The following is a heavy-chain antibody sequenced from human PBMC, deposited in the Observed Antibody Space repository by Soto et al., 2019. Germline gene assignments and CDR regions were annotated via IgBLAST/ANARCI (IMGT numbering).Heavy chain of an antibody. Sequence: GGSLRLSCTCSGFTFISSTMTWVRQGPGKGLEWVSSISSSSSYIYFADSLKGRFTISRDNAKNSLYLQMNSLRAEDTAVYYCARDIGEMSAVWGQGTQVTVSS. V-gene: IGHV3-21*06. CDR3: ARDIGEMSAV. J-gene: IGHJ4*02. CDR1: GFTFISST. CDR2: ISSSSSYI. D-gene: IGHD3-10*01.